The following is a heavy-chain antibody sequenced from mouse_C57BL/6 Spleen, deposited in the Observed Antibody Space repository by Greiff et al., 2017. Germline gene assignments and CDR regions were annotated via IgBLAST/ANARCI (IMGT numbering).Heavy chain of an antibody. CDR2: IYPGDGDT. D-gene: IGHD2-3*01. V-gene: IGHV1-82*01. CDR3: ASLCGERYCDY. J-gene: IGHJ2*01. CDR1: GYAFSSSW. Sequence: VQLQQSGPELVKPGASVKISCKASGYAFSSSWMNWVKQRPGKGLEWIGRIYPGDGDTNYNGKFKGKATLTADRSSSTAYMQLSSLTSADSAVYFYASLCGERYCDYWGQGTPLTVSS.